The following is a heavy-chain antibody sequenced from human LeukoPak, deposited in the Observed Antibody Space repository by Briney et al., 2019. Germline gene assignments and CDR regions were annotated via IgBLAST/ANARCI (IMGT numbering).Heavy chain of an antibody. CDR1: GFTFDSDA. Sequence: GGSLRLSCAASGFTFDSDAMSWVRHAQGEGLEWVSAISGSGGSTYYADSVKGRFTISRDNSKNTLYLQMNSLRAEDTAVYYCAKDGPYSSSWAFDYWGQGTLVTVSS. CDR2: ISGSGGST. V-gene: IGHV3-23*01. CDR3: AKDGPYSSSWAFDY. D-gene: IGHD6-13*01. J-gene: IGHJ4*02.